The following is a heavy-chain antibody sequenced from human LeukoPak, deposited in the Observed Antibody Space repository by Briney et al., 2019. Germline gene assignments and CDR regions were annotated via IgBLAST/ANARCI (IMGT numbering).Heavy chain of an antibody. CDR3: ARDPDGLRWFDP. Sequence: ASLTRSCKASRYTLTSYYMHWVSQSPGPGLEWMGWINPNSGGTNYAQKFQGRVTMTRDTSISTAYMELSRLRSDDTAVYYCARDPDGLRWFDPWGQGTLVTASS. CDR1: RYTLTSYY. J-gene: IGHJ5*02. D-gene: IGHD3/OR15-3a*01. CDR2: INPNSGGT. V-gene: IGHV1-2*02.